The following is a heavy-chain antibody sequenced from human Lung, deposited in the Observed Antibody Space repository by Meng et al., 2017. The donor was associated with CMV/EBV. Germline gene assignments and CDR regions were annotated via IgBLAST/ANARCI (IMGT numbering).Heavy chain of an antibody. CDR3: LMNMF. Sequence: GXSLKISCTASGFNFSSHDINWVRQAPGEGLEWVSSISGSSGTPTYADSVTGRFTMSRDASKNTVFLQLRALRPEDTAIYYCLMNMFWGQGALVTVSS. V-gene: IGHV3-23*01. CDR1: GFNFSSHD. CDR2: ISGSSGTP. D-gene: IGHD3-16*01. J-gene: IGHJ4*02.